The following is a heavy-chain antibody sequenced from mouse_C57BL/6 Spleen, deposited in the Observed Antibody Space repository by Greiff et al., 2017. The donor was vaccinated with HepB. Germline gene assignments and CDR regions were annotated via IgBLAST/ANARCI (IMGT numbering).Heavy chain of an antibody. CDR1: GYTFTSYW. D-gene: IGHD1-1*01. CDR2: IDPNSGGT. CDR3: ARKGQYYCSSQVLLYYAMDY. Sequence: QVQLQQPGAELVKPGASVKLSCKASGYTFTSYWMHWVKQRPGRGLEWIGRIDPNSGGTKYNEKFKSKATLTVDKPSSTAYMQLSSLTSEDSAIYYCARKGQYYCSSQVLLYYAMDYWGQGTSVTVSS. J-gene: IGHJ4*01. V-gene: IGHV1-72*01.